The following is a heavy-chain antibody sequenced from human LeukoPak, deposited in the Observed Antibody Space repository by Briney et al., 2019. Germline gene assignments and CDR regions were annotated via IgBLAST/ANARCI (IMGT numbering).Heavy chain of an antibody. Sequence: GGSLRLSCAASGFTFDDYAMHWVRQAPGKGLEWVSGISWNSGSIGYADSVKGRFTISRDNAKNSLYLQMNSLRAEDQALYYRAKDYCYHRYYFDYWGQGTLVTVSS. V-gene: IGHV3-9*01. D-gene: IGHD2-21*01. CDR3: AKDYCYHRYYFDY. J-gene: IGHJ4*02. CDR1: GFTFDDYA. CDR2: ISWNSGSI.